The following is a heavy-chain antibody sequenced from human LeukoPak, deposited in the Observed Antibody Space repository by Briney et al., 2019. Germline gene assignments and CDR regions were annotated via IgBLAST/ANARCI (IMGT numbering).Heavy chain of an antibody. CDR1: GFSFSNYA. D-gene: IGHD6-13*01. Sequence: GASLRLSCTASGFSFSNYAMSWVRQAPGKGLEWVSAIGGSDGRTYYAGSVQGRFTISRDNSKDTLDLHMNSLRAGDTAVYYCAKERSDSRWYLYDYWGQGTLVTVSS. CDR3: AKERSDSRWYLYDY. J-gene: IGHJ4*02. CDR2: IGGSDGRT. V-gene: IGHV3-23*01.